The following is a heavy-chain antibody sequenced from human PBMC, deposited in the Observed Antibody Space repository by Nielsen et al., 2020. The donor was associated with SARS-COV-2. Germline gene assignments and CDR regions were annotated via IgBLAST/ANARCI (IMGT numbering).Heavy chain of an antibody. D-gene: IGHD5-24*01. CDR3: ARGGYNIYDFDY. CDR1: GGSITTTTYY. Sequence: SETLSLTCTVSGGSITTTTYYWGWIRQPPGKGLEWIGSIFYRGNTNYNPSRQSRVTISVDTSTNQFSLKLSSVTAADTAIYYCARGGYNIYDFDYCGRGTLVTVSS. V-gene: IGHV4-61*05. J-gene: IGHJ4*02. CDR2: IFYRGNT.